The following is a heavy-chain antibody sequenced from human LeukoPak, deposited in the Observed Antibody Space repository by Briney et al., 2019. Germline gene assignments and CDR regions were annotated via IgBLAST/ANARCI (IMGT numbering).Heavy chain of an antibody. CDR1: GDSISNYF. CDR3: ANPPTVTSFDY. J-gene: IGHJ4*02. D-gene: IGHD4-11*01. V-gene: IGHV4-4*07. CDR2: IYTSGST. Sequence: PSETLSLTCTVSGDSISNYFWNWIRQPAGRGLEWIGRIYTSGSTNYNPSLKSRVTMSVDTSKNQFSLKLSSVTAADTAVYYCANPPTVTSFDYWGQGTLVTVSS.